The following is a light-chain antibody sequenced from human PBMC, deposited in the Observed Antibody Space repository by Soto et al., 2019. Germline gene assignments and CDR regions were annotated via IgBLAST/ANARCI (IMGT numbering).Light chain of an antibody. V-gene: IGKV3-20*01. CDR3: QQYGSSPYIT. J-gene: IGKJ5*01. CDR1: QSVSSS. CDR2: DAS. Sequence: EIVLTQSPGTLSLSPGEIATLSFSASQSVSSSLAWYQQKPGQAPRLLLYDASARATGAPDRFSGSGSGTDFTLTISRLEPEDFAVYSCQQYGSSPYITFGQGTRLEIK.